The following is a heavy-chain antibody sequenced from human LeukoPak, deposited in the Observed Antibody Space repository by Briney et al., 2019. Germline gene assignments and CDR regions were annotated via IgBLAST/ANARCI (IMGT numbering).Heavy chain of an antibody. D-gene: IGHD2-15*01. CDR2: ISAYNGNT. Sequence: ASVKVSCKASGYTFTSYGISWVRQAPGQGLEWMGWISAYNGNTNYAQKLQGRVTMTTDTSTSTAYMELRSLRSDDTAVYYCASPLRRYCSGGSCYSGLAYWGQGTLVTVSS. J-gene: IGHJ4*02. CDR3: ASPLRRYCSGGSCYSGLAY. V-gene: IGHV1-18*01. CDR1: GYTFTSYG.